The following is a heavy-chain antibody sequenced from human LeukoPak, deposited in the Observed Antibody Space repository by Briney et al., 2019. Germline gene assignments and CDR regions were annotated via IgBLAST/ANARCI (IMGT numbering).Heavy chain of an antibody. J-gene: IGHJ4*02. CDR3: AKDLRNIHYLDY. V-gene: IGHV3-30*18. D-gene: IGHD1-14*01. CDR1: GXTFSSYG. CDR2: ISYDGSNK. Sequence: GGSLRLSCAASGXTFSSYGMHWVRQAPGKGLEWVAVISYDGSNKYYVDSVKGRFTISRDNSKNTLYLQMNSLRAEDTAVYYCAKDLRNIHYLDYWGQGTLVTVSS.